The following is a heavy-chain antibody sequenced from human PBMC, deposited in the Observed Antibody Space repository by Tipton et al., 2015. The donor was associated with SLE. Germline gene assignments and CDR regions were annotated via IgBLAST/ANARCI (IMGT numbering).Heavy chain of an antibody. Sequence: TLSLTCTVSGGSISSSSYYWGWIRQPPGKGLEWIGSIYYPGSTNYNPSLKSRVSISLDTPKSQFSLKLGSLTAADTAVYYCARTVDTFFDNWGQGTLVTVSS. D-gene: IGHD2/OR15-2a*01. V-gene: IGHV4-61*05. J-gene: IGHJ4*02. CDR2: IYYPGST. CDR1: GGSISSSSYY. CDR3: ARTVDTFFDN.